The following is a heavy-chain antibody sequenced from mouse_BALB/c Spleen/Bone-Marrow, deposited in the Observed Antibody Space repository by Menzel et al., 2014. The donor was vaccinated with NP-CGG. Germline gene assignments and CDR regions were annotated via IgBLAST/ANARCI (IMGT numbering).Heavy chain of an antibody. CDR2: IDPANGNT. V-gene: IGHV14-3*02. Sequence: EVKLMESGAELVKPGASVKLSCTASGFNIKDTYMHWVKQRPEQGLEWIGRIDPANGNTKYDPKFQGKATITADTSSNTAYLQLSSLTSEGTAVYYCAVYDYEGFAYWGQGTLVTVSA. CDR3: AVYDYEGFAY. D-gene: IGHD2-4*01. CDR1: GFNIKDTY. J-gene: IGHJ3*01.